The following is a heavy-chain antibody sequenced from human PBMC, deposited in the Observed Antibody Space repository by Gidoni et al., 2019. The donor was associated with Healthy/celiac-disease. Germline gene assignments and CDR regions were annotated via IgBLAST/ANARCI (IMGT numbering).Heavy chain of an antibody. J-gene: IGHJ4*02. CDR2: IRYDGSNK. V-gene: IGHV3-30*02. CDR1: GFTFSSYG. Sequence: QVQLVESGGGVVQPGWSLRLSCAASGFTFSSYGMHWVRQAPGKGLEWVAFIRYDGSNKYYADSVKGRFTISRDNSKNTLYLQMNSLRAEDTAVYYCAKDDLNYFDYWGQGTLVTVSS. CDR3: AKDDLNYFDY.